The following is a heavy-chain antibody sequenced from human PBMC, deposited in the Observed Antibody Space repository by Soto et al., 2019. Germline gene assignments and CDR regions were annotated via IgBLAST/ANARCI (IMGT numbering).Heavy chain of an antibody. V-gene: IGHV1-58*02. CDR1: GFTFTSSA. Sequence: ASVKVSCKASGFTFTSSAMQWVRQARGQRLEWIGWIVVGSGNTNYAQKFQERVTITRDMSTSTAYMELSSLRSEDTAVYYCAAGPDIVVVPAASYYYYYCMDVWG. CDR2: IVVGSGNT. CDR3: AAGPDIVVVPAASYYYYYCMDV. J-gene: IGHJ6*02. D-gene: IGHD2-2*01.